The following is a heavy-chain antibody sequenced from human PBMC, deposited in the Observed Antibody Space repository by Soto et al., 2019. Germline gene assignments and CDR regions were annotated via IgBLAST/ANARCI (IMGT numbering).Heavy chain of an antibody. D-gene: IGHD3-10*01. J-gene: IGHJ6*02. V-gene: IGHV1-69*02. Sequence: SVKVSCKASGGTFSSYTISWVRQAPGQGLEWMGRIIPILGIANYAQKFRGRVTITADKSTSTAYMELSSLRSEDTAVYYCARGGMVRGVTSYYYGMDVWGQGTTVTVSS. CDR3: ARGGMVRGVTSYYYGMDV. CDR2: IIPILGIA. CDR1: GGTFSSYT.